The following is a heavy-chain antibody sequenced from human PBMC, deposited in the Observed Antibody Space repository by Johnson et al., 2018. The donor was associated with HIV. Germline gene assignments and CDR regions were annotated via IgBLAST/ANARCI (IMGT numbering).Heavy chain of an antibody. CDR2: IRYDGSKR. CDR3: AKGWRQLWPTGDGAFDI. V-gene: IGHV3-30*02. D-gene: IGHD5-18*01. Sequence: QVQLVESGGGVVQPGRSLRLSCAASGFTFSSYGIHWVRQAPGKGLEWVAFIRYDGSKRYYADSVKGRFTISRDNAKNTLYLQMNSLRTGDTAVYYCAKGWRQLWPTGDGAFDIWGQGTMVTVSS. J-gene: IGHJ3*02. CDR1: GFTFSSYG.